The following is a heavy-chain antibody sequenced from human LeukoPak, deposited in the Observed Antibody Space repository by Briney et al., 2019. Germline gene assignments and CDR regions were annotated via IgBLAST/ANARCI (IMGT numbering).Heavy chain of an antibody. D-gene: IGHD5-18*01. V-gene: IGHV4-59*01. CDR2: IYHDGRT. J-gene: IGHJ3*02. Sequence: SETLSLTCTVSGGSISSSYWSWIRQPPGKGLGWIGYIYHDGRTNYNPSLKRRVTISVDTSKDHFSLNLSSVTAADTAVYYCAREYNAFDIWGQGTMVTVSS. CDR1: GGSISSSY. CDR3: AREYNAFDI.